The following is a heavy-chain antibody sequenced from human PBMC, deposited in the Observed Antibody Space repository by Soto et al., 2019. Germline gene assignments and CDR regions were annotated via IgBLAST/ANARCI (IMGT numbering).Heavy chain of an antibody. J-gene: IGHJ6*02. CDR3: ASWLKGPAIGNYYYGMDV. Sequence: QVQLVQSGAEVKKPGSSEKVSCKASGGAFSDYAFSWVRQAPGQGLEWLGGIMPIFRAPDYAQKFKGRVTITADKFTRTAYMEMNSLRSEDTAVYYCASWLKGPAIGNYYYGMDVWGQGTTVTVS. CDR2: IMPIFRAP. V-gene: IGHV1-69*14. D-gene: IGHD2-2*01. CDR1: GGAFSDYA.